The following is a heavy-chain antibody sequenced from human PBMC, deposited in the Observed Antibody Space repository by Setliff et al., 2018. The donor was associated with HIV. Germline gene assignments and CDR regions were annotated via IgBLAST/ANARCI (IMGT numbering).Heavy chain of an antibody. D-gene: IGHD2-21*01. J-gene: IGHJ6*03. Sequence: PSETLSLTCTVSGGSISSGHYYWSWIRQPAGKGLEWIGHIYSGGSTNYNPSLKSRVTISVDTSKNQFSLKLSSVTAADTAVYYCAKQYCGGDCYSDSYYYVDVWGKGTTVTVSS. CDR2: IYSGGST. CDR3: AKQYCGGDCYSDSYYYVDV. CDR1: GGSISSGHYY. V-gene: IGHV4-61*09.